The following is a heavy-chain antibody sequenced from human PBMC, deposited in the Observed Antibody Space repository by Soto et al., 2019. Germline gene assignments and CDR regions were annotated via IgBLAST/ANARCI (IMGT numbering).Heavy chain of an antibody. D-gene: IGHD2-8*01. CDR3: ARHEGNGNVWPLDY. CDR1: GDSIGTTHSY. Sequence: KASETLSLTCTVSGDSIGTTHSYWAWIRRSPGKGLEWIGNIHYSGSTYYMPSLRSRVTLSVDTSKNQFSLRLTSVTAEDTAVYYCARHEGNGNVWPLDYWGQGILVTVSS. V-gene: IGHV4-39*01. CDR2: IHYSGST. J-gene: IGHJ4*02.